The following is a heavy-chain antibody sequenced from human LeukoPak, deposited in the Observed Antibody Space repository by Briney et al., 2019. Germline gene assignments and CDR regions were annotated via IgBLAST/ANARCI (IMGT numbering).Heavy chain of an antibody. J-gene: IGHJ4*02. D-gene: IGHD6-6*01. Sequence: PSETLSLTCTVSGGSISSYHWSWIRQPPGKGLEWIGYIYYSGSTNYNPSLKSRVTISVDTSKNQFSLKLSSVTAADTAVYYCARIHSSSSDYWGQGTLVTVSS. V-gene: IGHV4-59*01. CDR1: GGSISSYH. CDR3: ARIHSSSSDY. CDR2: IYYSGST.